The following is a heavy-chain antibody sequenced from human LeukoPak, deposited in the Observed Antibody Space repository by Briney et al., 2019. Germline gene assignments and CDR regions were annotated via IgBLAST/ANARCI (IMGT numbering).Heavy chain of an antibody. V-gene: IGHV4-34*01. Sequence: SETLSLTCAVYGGSFSGYYWSWIRQPPGKGLEWIGEINHSGSTNYNPSLKSRVTISVDTSKNQFSLKLSSVTAADTAVYYCARGQGPSRVVVIMKPNYFDYWGREPWSPSPQ. CDR1: GGSFSGYY. J-gene: IGHJ4*02. CDR2: INHSGST. D-gene: IGHD3-22*01. CDR3: ARGQGPSRVVVIMKPNYFDY.